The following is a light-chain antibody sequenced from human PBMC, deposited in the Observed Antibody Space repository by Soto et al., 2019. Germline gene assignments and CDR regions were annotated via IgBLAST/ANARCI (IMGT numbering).Light chain of an antibody. CDR2: EVT. J-gene: IGLJ2*01. Sequence: QSALTQPASVSGSPGQSITISCTGSSSDVGHYDYVSWYQQHPGKVPKLIISEVTVRPLGVSDRFYGSKSGNTASLTISRLQAEDEAHYYCSSYTTAYTQVFGGETKLTVL. CDR1: SSDVGHYDY. CDR3: SSYTTAYTQV. V-gene: IGLV2-14*01.